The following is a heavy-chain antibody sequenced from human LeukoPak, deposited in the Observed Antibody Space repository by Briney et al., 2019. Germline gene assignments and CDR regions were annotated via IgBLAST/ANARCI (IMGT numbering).Heavy chain of an antibody. D-gene: IGHD6-13*01. CDR3: ARGVIASTGRTFDY. Sequence: TSETLSLTCTVSGGSISSFYWSWIRQPPGKGLEWIGYIYYSGSTNYNPSLKSRVTISVDTSKNQFSLKLSSVTAADTAVYYCARGVIASTGRTFDYWGQGTLVTVSS. J-gene: IGHJ4*02. V-gene: IGHV4-59*01. CDR1: GGSISSFY. CDR2: IYYSGST.